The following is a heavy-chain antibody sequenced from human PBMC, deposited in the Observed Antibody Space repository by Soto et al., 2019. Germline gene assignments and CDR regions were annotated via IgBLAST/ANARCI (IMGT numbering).Heavy chain of an antibody. Sequence: GASVKVSCKASGYTFTSYAMHWVRQAPGQRLEWMGWINAGNGNTNYAQKLQGRVTMTTDTSTSTAYMELRSLRSDDTAVYYCARDGGLLVYYYGMDAWGQGTTVTVSS. J-gene: IGHJ6*02. V-gene: IGHV1-3*01. CDR2: INAGNGNT. D-gene: IGHD3-22*01. CDR1: GYTFTSYA. CDR3: ARDGGLLVYYYGMDA.